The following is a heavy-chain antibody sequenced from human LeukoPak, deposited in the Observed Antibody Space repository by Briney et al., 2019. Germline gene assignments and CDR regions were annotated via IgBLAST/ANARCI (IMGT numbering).Heavy chain of an antibody. V-gene: IGHV4-59*08. CDR3: ARHRGVEMATV. Sequence: SETLSLTCTVSGGSISSYYWSWIRQPPGKGLEWIGYTYYSGSTNYNPSLKSRVTISVDTSKNQFSLKLSSVTAADTAVYYCARHRGVEMATVWGQGTLVTVSS. CDR2: TYYSGST. CDR1: GGSISSYY. J-gene: IGHJ4*02. D-gene: IGHD5-24*01.